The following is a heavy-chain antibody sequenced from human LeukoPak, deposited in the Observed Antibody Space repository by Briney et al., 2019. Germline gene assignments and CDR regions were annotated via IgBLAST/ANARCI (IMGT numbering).Heavy chain of an antibody. V-gene: IGHV4-59*12. Sequence: ASETLSLTCTVSGGSISSYYWSWIRQPPGKGLEWIGYIYDSGSTNYNPSLKSRVTISVDTSKNQFSLKLSSVTAADTAVYYCAREGYNSGYYFDYWGQGTLVTVSS. CDR1: GGSISSYY. J-gene: IGHJ4*02. CDR3: AREGYNSGYYFDY. D-gene: IGHD6-19*01. CDR2: IYDSGST.